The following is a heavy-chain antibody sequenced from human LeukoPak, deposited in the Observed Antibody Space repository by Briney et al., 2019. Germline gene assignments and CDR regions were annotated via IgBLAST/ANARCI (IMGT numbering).Heavy chain of an antibody. CDR3: ARMWFGELIGGYYFDY. CDR1: GYTFTSYG. V-gene: IGHV1-18*01. Sequence: ASLNVSCKPSGYTFTSYGISWVRQAPGQGLEWMGWISAYNGNTNYAQKLQGRVTMTTDTSTSTAYMELRGLRSDDTAVYYCARMWFGELIGGYYFDYWGQGTLVTVSS. J-gene: IGHJ4*02. D-gene: IGHD3-10*01. CDR2: ISAYNGNT.